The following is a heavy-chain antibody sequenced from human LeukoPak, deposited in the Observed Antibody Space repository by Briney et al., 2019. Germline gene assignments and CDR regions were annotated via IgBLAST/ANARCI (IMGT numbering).Heavy chain of an antibody. V-gene: IGHV4-34*01. CDR2: INHSGST. D-gene: IGHD2-15*01. Sequence: SETLSLTCAVYGGSFSGYYWSWIRQPPGKGLEWIGEINHSGSTNYNPSLKSRVTIPVDTSKDQFSLKLSSVTAADTAVYYCARGATVVAATQYFDYWGQGTLVTVSS. J-gene: IGHJ4*02. CDR3: ARGATVVAATQYFDY. CDR1: GGSFSGYY.